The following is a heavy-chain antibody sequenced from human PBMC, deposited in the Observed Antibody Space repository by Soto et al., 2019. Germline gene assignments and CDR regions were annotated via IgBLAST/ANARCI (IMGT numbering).Heavy chain of an antibody. CDR3: AKLHTTLVDHFDC. J-gene: IGHJ3*01. Sequence: GSLRLSCEASGFRVCSSNLYWVRQAAGKGLEWVSVMYSGGSTDNADSVKGRFTISSDKSKNTLYLQMNSLRVEDTAVYYCAKLHTTLVDHFDCWGQRTLVTVSA. D-gene: IGHD5-18*01. CDR2: MYSGGST. CDR1: GFRVCSSN. V-gene: IGHV3-53*01.